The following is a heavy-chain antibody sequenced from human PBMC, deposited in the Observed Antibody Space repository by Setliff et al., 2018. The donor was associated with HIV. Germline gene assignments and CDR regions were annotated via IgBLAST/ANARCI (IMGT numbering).Heavy chain of an antibody. V-gene: IGHV3-30*02. CDR1: GFTFSYYG. Sequence: PGGSLRLSCATSGFTFSYYGMHWVRQAQGKGLEWVAFIRYDDTYKYYADSVKGRFTISRDNSKNTLYLQMNSLRADDTAVYYCAKNLYRSPWSPLDYWGQGTLVTVSS. J-gene: IGHJ4*02. CDR3: AKNLYRSPWSPLDY. CDR2: IRYDDTYK. D-gene: IGHD6-19*01.